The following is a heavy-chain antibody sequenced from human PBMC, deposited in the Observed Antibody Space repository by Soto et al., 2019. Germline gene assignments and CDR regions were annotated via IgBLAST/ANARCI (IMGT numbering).Heavy chain of an antibody. D-gene: IGHD6-13*01. CDR1: GFTFSSYG. CDR3: ARDWSSSSWYSYYYYGMDV. V-gene: IGHV3-33*01. J-gene: IGHJ6*02. CDR2: FCYDVSNK. Sequence: SLRLSCAASGFTFSSYGMHWVRQAPGKGLEWVAVFCYDVSNKYYADSVKGRFTISRDNSKNTLYLQMNSLRAEDTAVYYCARDWSSSSWYSYYYYGMDVWGQGTTVTVSS.